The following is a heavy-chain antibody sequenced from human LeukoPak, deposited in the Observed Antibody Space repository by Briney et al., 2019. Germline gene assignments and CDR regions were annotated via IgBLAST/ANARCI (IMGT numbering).Heavy chain of an antibody. Sequence: PGGSLRLSCAASGFTFSDYYMNWVRQAPGKGLEWVAVISYDGSNKFYADSVKGRFTFSRDNSKNTLYLQMNSLRAEETAVYYCARGMVTSRTWYFDLWGRGTLVTVSS. D-gene: IGHD2-21*02. V-gene: IGHV3-30*04. CDR2: ISYDGSNK. J-gene: IGHJ2*01. CDR1: GFTFSDYY. CDR3: ARGMVTSRTWYFDL.